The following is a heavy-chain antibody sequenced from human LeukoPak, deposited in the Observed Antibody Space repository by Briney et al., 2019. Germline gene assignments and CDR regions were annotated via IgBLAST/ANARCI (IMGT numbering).Heavy chain of an antibody. V-gene: IGHV3-33*01. D-gene: IGHD2-15*01. CDR2: IWYDGSNK. CDR3: VRDGDINYSYGMDV. J-gene: IGHJ6*02. Sequence: PGGSLRLSCAASGFTFSSYDMHWVRQAPGKGLEWVAVIWYDGSNKYYADSVKGRFTISRGNSKNTLFLQMNSLRAEDTAVYYCVRDGDINYSYGMDVWGQGTTVTVSS. CDR1: GFTFSSYD.